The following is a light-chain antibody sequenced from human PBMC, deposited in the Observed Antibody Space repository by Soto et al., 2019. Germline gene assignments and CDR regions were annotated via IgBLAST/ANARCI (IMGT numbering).Light chain of an antibody. Sequence: LTQPASVSGSPGQSITISCTGTSSDVGNYNLVSWYQQHPGKAPKLMIYEVSKRPSGVSNRFSGSKSGNTASLTISGLQAEDEADYYCCAYAGSFYVFGTGTKVTVL. CDR2: EVS. V-gene: IGLV2-23*02. J-gene: IGLJ1*01. CDR1: SSDVGNYNL. CDR3: CAYAGSFYV.